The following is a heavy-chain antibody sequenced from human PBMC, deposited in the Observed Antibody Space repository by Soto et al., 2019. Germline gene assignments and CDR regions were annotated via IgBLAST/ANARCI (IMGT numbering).Heavy chain of an antibody. D-gene: IGHD1-7*01. J-gene: IGHJ6*02. V-gene: IGHV3-23*01. CDR3: AKSLSGTNYAMDV. Sequence: LRLSCAASGFTFSSFAMSWVRQAPGKGLEWVSTISGSGGTTYYADSVKGRFTISKDNSKKTLSLQMNGLRAEDTAVYYCAKSLSGTNYAMDVWGQGTTVTVSS. CDR2: ISGSGGTT. CDR1: GFTFSSFA.